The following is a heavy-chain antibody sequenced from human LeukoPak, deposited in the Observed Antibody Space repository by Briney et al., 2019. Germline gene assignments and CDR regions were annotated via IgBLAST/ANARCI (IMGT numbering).Heavy chain of an antibody. CDR2: IDYSGGAT. D-gene: IGHD3-10*01. CDR1: GFSFNNYV. V-gene: IGHV3-23*01. J-gene: IGHJ4*02. CDR3: ATTRVCGGVLLRPSCLYFED. Sequence: PGGSLRLSCAASGFSFNNYVMSWVGQAPGKGLEWVSGIDYSGGATNYAASVQGRFTVSRDNSKNTLYLQMNNLRAEDTAVYYCATTRVCGGVLLRPSCLYFEDWGQGALVTVSS.